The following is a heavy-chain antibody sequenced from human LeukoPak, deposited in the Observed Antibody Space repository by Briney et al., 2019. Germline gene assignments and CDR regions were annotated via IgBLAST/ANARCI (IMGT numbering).Heavy chain of an antibody. CDR3: AREDSSGPQYQTDAFDI. J-gene: IGHJ3*02. V-gene: IGHV4-34*01. CDR2: INHSGST. D-gene: IGHD6-19*01. Sequence: SETLSLTCAVYGGSFSGYYWSWIRQPPGKGLEWIGEINHSGSTNSNPSLKSRVTISVDTSKNQFSLKLSSVTAADTAVYYCAREDSSGPQYQTDAFDIWGQGTMVTVSS. CDR1: GGSFSGYY.